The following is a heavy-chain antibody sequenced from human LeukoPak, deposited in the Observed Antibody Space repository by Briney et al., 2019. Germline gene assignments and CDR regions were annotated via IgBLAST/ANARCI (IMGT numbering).Heavy chain of an antibody. D-gene: IGHD3-16*01. Sequence: SETLSLTCTVSGGSISSGSYYWSWIRQPAGKGLEWIGRIYTSGSTNYNPSLKSRVTILVDTSKNQFSLKLSSVTAADTAVYYCARIPRLGGYYFDYWGQGTLVTVSS. V-gene: IGHV4-61*02. CDR1: GGSISSGSYY. CDR3: ARIPRLGGYYFDY. CDR2: IYTSGST. J-gene: IGHJ4*02.